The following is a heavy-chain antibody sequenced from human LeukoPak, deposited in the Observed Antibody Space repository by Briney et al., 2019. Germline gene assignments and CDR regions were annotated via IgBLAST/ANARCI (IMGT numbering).Heavy chain of an antibody. CDR3: ARAPKVDAFDI. J-gene: IGHJ3*02. CDR2: IYYSGST. V-gene: IGHV4-59*01. CDR1: GGSISSYY. Sequence: PSEALSLTCTVSGGSISSYYWSWIRQPPGKGLEWIGYIYYSGSTNYNPSLKSRVTISVDTSKNQFSLKLSSVTAADTAVYYCARAPKVDAFDIWGQGTMVTVSS.